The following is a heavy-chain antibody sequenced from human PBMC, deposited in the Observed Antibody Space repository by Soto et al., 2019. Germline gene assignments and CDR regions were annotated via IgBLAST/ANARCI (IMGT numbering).Heavy chain of an antibody. CDR1: GFTFSSYD. Sequence: GGSLRLSCAASGFTFSSYDMHWVRQATGKGLEWVSAIGTAGDTYYPGSVKGRFTISRENAKNSLYLQMNSLRAGDTAVYYCARDSGDPYYFDYWGQGTLVTVSS. CDR2: IGTAGDT. CDR3: ARDSGDPYYFDY. D-gene: IGHD7-27*01. J-gene: IGHJ4*02. V-gene: IGHV3-13*01.